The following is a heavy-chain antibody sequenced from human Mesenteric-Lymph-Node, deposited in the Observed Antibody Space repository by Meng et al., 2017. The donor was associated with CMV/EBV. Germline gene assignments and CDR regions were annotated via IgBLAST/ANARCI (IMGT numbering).Heavy chain of an antibody. V-gene: IGHV3-9*01. CDR3: ARDTPAAAGFDP. CDR2: ISWNSGSI. D-gene: IGHD6-13*01. Sequence: SLKISCAASGFTFDDYAMHWVRQAPGKGLEWVSGISWNSGSIGYADSVKGRFTISRDNAKNSLYLQMNSLRAEDTAVYYCARDTPAAAGFDPWGQGTLVTVSS. CDR1: GFTFDDYA. J-gene: IGHJ5*02.